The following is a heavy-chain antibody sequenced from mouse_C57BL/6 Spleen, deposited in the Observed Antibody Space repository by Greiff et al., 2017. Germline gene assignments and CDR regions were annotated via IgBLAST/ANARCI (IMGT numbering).Heavy chain of an antibody. V-gene: IGHV14-2*01. CDR3: ARERLAMDY. D-gene: IGHD2-13*01. CDR2: IDPEDGGT. CDR1: GFNINDYY. Sequence: VQLKQSGAELVKPGASVKLSCTASGFNINDYYMHWVKQRTEQGLEWIGRIDPEDGGTKYAPKFQGKATITADTSSNTAYLQLSSLASEGTTVYYCARERLAMDYWGKGTSVTVSS. J-gene: IGHJ4*01.